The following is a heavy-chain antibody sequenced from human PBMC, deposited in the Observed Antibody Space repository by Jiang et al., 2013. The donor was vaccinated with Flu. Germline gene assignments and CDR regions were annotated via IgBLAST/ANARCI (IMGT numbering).Heavy chain of an antibody. CDR2: ISYDGSNK. Sequence: SYGMHWVRQAPGKGLEWVAVISYDGSNKYYADSVKGRFTISRDNSKNTLYLQMNSLRAEDTAVYYCAKGLYDSSGTPDYWGQGTLVTVSS. CDR1: SYG. D-gene: IGHD3-22*01. CDR3: AKGLYDSSGTPDY. V-gene: IGHV3-30*18. J-gene: IGHJ4*02.